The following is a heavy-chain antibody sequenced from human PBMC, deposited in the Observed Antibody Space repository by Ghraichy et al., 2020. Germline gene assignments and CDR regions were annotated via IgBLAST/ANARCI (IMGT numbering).Heavy chain of an antibody. J-gene: IGHJ1*01. CDR3: ARGHSVLPNRYFQL. Sequence: GGSLRLSCAAAGFNLNNYDMRWLRQAPGKGLEWVSWISGGGGNTNYADSVEGRFTISRDNSKNTLYLQMNSLRAEDTALYYCARGHSVLPNRYFQLWGQGILVPVPS. CDR1: GFNLNNYD. D-gene: IGHD1-14*01. CDR2: ISGGGGNT. V-gene: IGHV3-23*01.